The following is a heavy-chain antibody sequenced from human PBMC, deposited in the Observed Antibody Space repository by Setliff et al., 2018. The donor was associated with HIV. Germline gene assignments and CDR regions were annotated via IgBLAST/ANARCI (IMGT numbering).Heavy chain of an antibody. Sequence: SVKVSCKASGGTLSIYTINWVRQAPGQGLEWMGGIIPIFGTPNFAPKFQGRVTITADESTKTAYMELSSLRSEDTAVYYCASPLDATMGRDYWGQGTLVTVSS. V-gene: IGHV1-69*13. CDR1: GGTLSIYT. CDR3: ASPLDATMGRDY. CDR2: IIPIFGTP. J-gene: IGHJ4*02. D-gene: IGHD5-18*01.